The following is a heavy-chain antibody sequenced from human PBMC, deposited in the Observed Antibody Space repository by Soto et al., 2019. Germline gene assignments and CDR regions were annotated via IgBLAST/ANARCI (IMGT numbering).Heavy chain of an antibody. CDR3: ASNLYCSGGSCPLSRNYYYYGKDV. CDR2: IIPIFGTA. J-gene: IGHJ6*02. CDR1: GGTFSSYA. D-gene: IGHD2-15*01. Sequence: SVKVSCKASGGTFSSYAISWVRQAPGQGLEWMGGIIPIFGTANYAQKFQGRVTITADESTSTAYMELSSLRSEDTAVYYCASNLYCSGGSCPLSRNYYYYGKDVWGQGTTVTVSS. V-gene: IGHV1-69*13.